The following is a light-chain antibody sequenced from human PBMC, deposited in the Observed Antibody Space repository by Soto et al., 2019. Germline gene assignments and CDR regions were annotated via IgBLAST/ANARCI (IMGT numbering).Light chain of an antibody. Sequence: EIVMTQSPATLSVSPGERATLSCRASQNIKSNLAWYQQKPGQAPRLLIYGPSSRATGIPARFSGSGSGTEFTLTISSLQSEDFAVYYCQQYNNWPLTFGGGTKVAIK. CDR3: QQYNNWPLT. V-gene: IGKV3-15*01. J-gene: IGKJ4*01. CDR1: QNIKSN. CDR2: GPS.